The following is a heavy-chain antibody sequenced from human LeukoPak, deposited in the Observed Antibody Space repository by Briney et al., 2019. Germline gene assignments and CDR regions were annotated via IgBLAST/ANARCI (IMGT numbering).Heavy chain of an antibody. CDR2: ISYDGSNK. CDR3: ARDSRVGHYYGMDV. V-gene: IGHV3-30*03. J-gene: IGHJ6*02. Sequence: PGGSLRLSCAASGFTFSSYGMHWVRQAPGKGLEWVAVISYDGSNKYYADSVKGRFTISRDNSKNTLYLQMNSLRAEDTAVYYCARDSRVGHYYGMDVWGQGTTVTVSS. CDR1: GFTFSSYG.